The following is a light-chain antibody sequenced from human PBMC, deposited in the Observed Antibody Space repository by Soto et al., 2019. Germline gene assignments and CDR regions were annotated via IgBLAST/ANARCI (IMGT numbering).Light chain of an antibody. CDR1: TSNIAYNF. V-gene: IGLV1-51*01. CDR3: GTWDNSLSVVV. Sequence: SVLTQPPSVSAAPGQMVTISCSGSTSNIAYNFVSWYQQLPGTAPKLLIYEINKRPSGISDRFSASKSGTSATLAITGLQTGDEAHYFCGTWDNSLSVVVFGGGTKLTVL. J-gene: IGLJ3*02. CDR2: EIN.